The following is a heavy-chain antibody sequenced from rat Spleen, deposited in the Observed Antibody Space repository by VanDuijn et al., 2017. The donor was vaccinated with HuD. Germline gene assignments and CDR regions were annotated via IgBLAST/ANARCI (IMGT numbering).Heavy chain of an antibody. D-gene: IGHD1-1*01. J-gene: IGHJ3*01. Sequence: EVQLVESGGGLLQPGRSLKLSCAASGFTFSDYYMAWVRQAPTKGLEWVATIRHDGSSTYYRDSVKGRFTISRDNAKRTLYLQMDSLRSEDTATYYCTRLYYSNWFAYWGQGSLVTVSS. CDR1: GFTFSDYY. CDR3: TRLYYSNWFAY. V-gene: IGHV5-7*01. CDR2: IRHDGSST.